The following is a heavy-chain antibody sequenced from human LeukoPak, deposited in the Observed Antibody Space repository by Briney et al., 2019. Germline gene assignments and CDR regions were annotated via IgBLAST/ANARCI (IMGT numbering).Heavy chain of an antibody. CDR2: INPNSGGT. V-gene: IGHV1-2*02. J-gene: IGHJ4*02. D-gene: IGHD2-2*01. Sequence: ASVKVSCKASGYTFTGYYMHWVRQAPGQGLEWMGWINPNSGGTNYAQKFQGRVTMTRDTSISTAYMELSRLRSDDTAVYYCARGQIVVVPPFDYWGQGTLVTVSS. CDR1: GYTFTGYY. CDR3: ARGQIVVVPPFDY.